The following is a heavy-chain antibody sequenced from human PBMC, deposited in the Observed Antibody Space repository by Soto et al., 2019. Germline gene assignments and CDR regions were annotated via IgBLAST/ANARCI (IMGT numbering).Heavy chain of an antibody. D-gene: IGHD3-10*01. CDR3: ARDRAEVRGAWIGYDMDV. Sequence: EVPLVESGGGLVQPGGSLRLCCSASGLTFSDQYMGWIRHAPGHGLEWVGRSRDRANSYTTEYAASVKGRFTISRYDSKNSMYLQMNSLKTKDTAVYYCARDRAEVRGAWIGYDMDVWGQGTTVT. CDR2: SRDRANSYTT. J-gene: IGHJ6*02. V-gene: IGHV3-72*01. CDR1: GLTFSDQY.